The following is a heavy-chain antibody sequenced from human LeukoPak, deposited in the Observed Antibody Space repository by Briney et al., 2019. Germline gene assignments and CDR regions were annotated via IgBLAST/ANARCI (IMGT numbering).Heavy chain of an antibody. D-gene: IGHD2-8*02. V-gene: IGHV1-46*01. CDR3: SSPKSPYEGTGPHN. CDR1: GYTFSSYY. CDR2: INPSGSNS. J-gene: IGHJ4*02. Sequence: ASVKVSCKASGYTFSSYYIHWVRRAPGQGLQWMGVINPSGSNSRYAEEFQGRVTMTRDTSTNTVNMELSSLRSNDTAVYYCSSPKSPYEGTGPHNWGQGTQVTVSS.